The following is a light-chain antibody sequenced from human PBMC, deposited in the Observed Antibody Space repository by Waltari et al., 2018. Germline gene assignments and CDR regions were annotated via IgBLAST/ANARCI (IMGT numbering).Light chain of an antibody. J-gene: IGLJ3*02. V-gene: IGLV7-43*01. CDR2: STS. CDR1: TGAVTSGYF. Sequence: QTVVTQEPSLTVSPGGTVTLTCASSTGAVTSGYFPIWFQQKPGQAPRPLDYSTSNKRSSAPARFSGSLLGDKAALTLSAVQPEDEAEYYCLLYHSGAQLWVFGGGTKLTVL. CDR3: LLYHSGAQLWV.